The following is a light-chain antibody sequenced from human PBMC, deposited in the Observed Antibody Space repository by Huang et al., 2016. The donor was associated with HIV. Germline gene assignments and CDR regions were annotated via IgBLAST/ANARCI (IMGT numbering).Light chain of an antibody. CDR2: DAS. CDR1: QSVSSN. J-gene: IGKJ5*01. V-gene: IGKV3-20*01. CDR3: QQYGSSPIT. Sequence: EIILTQSPGTLSLSPGERATPSCKASQSVSSNLAWYQQIPGQGPRLLIDDASSRATGIPDRFSGSGSGTDFTLTISRLEPEDFAVYYCQQYGSSPITFGQGTRLEIK.